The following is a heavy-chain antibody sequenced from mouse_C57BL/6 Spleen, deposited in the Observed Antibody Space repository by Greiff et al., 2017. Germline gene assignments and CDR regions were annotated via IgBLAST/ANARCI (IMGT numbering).Heavy chain of an antibody. D-gene: IGHD1-1*01. Sequence: VQLQQPGAELVKPGASVKLSCKASGYTFTSYWMHWVKQRPGQGLEWIGMIHPNSGSTNYNEKFKSKATLTVDKSSSTAYMQLSSLTSEDSAVYYWALYGSSEVVYAMDYWGQGTSVTVSS. CDR1: GYTFTSYW. V-gene: IGHV1-64*01. CDR3: ALYGSSEVVYAMDY. CDR2: IHPNSGST. J-gene: IGHJ4*01.